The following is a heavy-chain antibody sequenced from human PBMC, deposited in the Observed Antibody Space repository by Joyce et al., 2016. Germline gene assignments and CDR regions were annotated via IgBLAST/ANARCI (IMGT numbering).Heavy chain of an antibody. CDR3: ARANVEMASVASYYFDY. CDR2: VYYSGSA. J-gene: IGHJ4*02. CDR1: GDSISHHY. D-gene: IGHD5-24*01. V-gene: IGHV4-59*11. Sequence: QVQLQESGPRLVKPSETLSLTCNVSGDSISHHYWTGIRQPPGKGLECIGYVYYSGSANYNPSLKSRVTIAVDTSKNQFALKLSSVTAADSAVYYCARANVEMASVASYYFDYWGPGTLVTVSS.